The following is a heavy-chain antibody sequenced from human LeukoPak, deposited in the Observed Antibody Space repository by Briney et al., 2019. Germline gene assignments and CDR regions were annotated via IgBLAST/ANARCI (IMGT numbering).Heavy chain of an antibody. CDR1: GFTFSDSA. CDR3: ARGLAVAQYYYYGMDV. J-gene: IGHJ6*02. CDR2: IRSKADNYAT. D-gene: IGHD6-19*01. Sequence: GGSLRLSCAASGFTFSDSAIHWVRQAPGKGLEWVGRIRSKADNYATADAVAVAGRFTISRDNAKNSLYLQMNSLRAEDTAVYCCARGLAVAQYYYYGMDVWGQGTTVTVSS. V-gene: IGHV3-73*01.